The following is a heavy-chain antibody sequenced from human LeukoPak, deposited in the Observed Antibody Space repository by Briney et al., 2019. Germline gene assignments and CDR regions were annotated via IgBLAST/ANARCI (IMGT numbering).Heavy chain of an antibody. CDR2: IYYSGST. CDR1: GGSISSSSYY. J-gene: IGHJ4*02. V-gene: IGHV4-39*01. CDR3: ARYTGYCFDY. Sequence: SETLSLTCTVSGGSISSSSYYWGWIRQPPGKGLEWIGSIYYSGSTYYNPSLKSRVTISVDTSKNQFSLKLSSVTAADTAVYYCARYTGYCFDYWGQGTLVTVSS.